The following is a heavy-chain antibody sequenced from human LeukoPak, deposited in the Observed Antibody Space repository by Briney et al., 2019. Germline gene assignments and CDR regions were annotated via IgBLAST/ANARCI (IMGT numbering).Heavy chain of an antibody. V-gene: IGHV4-4*07. CDR2: IYTSGST. J-gene: IGHJ6*03. Sequence: SETLSLTCTVSGGSIGSYYWSWIRQPAGKGLEWIGRIYTSGSTNYNPSLKSRVTMSVDTSKNQFSLKLSSVTAADTAVYYCASSPYYYYYMDVWGKGTTVTISS. CDR3: ASSPYYYYYMDV. CDR1: GGSIGSYY.